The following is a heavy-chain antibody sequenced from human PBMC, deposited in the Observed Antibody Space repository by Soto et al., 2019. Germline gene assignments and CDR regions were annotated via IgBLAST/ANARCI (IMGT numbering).Heavy chain of an antibody. D-gene: IGHD4-17*01. CDR3: ARVGYGDYYNNYYYMDV. CDR1: GYTFTSYD. Sequence: QVQLVQSGAEVKKPGASVKVSCKASGYTFTSYDINWVRQATGQGLEWMGWMNPNSGNTGYAQKFQGRVTMTRNTSISTAYMELSSLRSEDTAVYYCARVGYGDYYNNYYYMDVWGKGTTVTVSS. J-gene: IGHJ6*03. CDR2: MNPNSGNT. V-gene: IGHV1-8*01.